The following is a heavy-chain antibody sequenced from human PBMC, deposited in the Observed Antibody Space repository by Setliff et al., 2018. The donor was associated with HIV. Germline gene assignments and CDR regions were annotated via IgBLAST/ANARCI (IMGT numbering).Heavy chain of an antibody. V-gene: IGHV4-39*07. CDR3: ARVKSGTLGGYVDY. CDR1: GASISRSSYY. J-gene: IGHJ4*02. D-gene: IGHD3-16*01. Sequence: SLTCTVSGASISRSSYYWGWIRQPPGKGLEWIGSIYYSGSTYYNPSLKSRVTISVDTSKNQFSLRLSSVTAADTAVYFCARVKSGTLGGYVDYWGQGTQVTVSS. CDR2: IYYSGST.